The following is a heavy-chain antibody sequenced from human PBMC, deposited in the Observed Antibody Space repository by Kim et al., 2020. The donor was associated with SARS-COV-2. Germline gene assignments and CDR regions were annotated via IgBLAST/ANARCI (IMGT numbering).Heavy chain of an antibody. Sequence: ASVKVSCKASGYRFSSYGINWVRQAPGQGLEWMGWISTYTGDTNYAQKFQGRVSMTTETSTSTAYMELRSLRSDDTAVHYCARDIVSTGVFDYWGQGTRVTVSS. V-gene: IGHV1-18*01. D-gene: IGHD5-12*01. J-gene: IGHJ4*02. CDR3: ARDIVSTGVFDY. CDR1: GYRFSSYG. CDR2: ISTYTGDT.